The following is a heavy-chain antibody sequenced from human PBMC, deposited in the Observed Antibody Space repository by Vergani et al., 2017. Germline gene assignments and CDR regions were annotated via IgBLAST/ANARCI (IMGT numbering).Heavy chain of an antibody. Sequence: QVQLVQSGAEVKKPGASVKVSCKASGYTFTSYYMHWVRQAPGQGLEWMGIINPSGGSTSYAQKFQGRVTMTRDTSTSTVYMELSSLRSEDTAVYYCAREANYYYDIEAYFDSWGQGTLVTVSS. CDR2: INPSGGST. CDR1: GYTFTSYY. CDR3: AREANYYYDIEAYFDS. V-gene: IGHV1-46*01. D-gene: IGHD3-22*01. J-gene: IGHJ4*02.